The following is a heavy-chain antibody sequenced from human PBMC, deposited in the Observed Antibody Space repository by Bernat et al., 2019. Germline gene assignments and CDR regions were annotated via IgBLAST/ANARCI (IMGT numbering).Heavy chain of an antibody. V-gene: IGHV3-21*01. CDR1: GFTFSSYS. J-gene: IGHJ4*02. CDR3: ARDAYCSGGSCYPRPFDY. CDR2: ISSSSSYI. Sequence: VQLVESGGGVVQPGRSLRLSCAASGFTFSSYSMNWVRQAPGKGLEWVSSISSSSSYIYYADSVKGRFTISRDNAKNSLYLQMNSLRAEDTAVYYCARDAYCSGGSCYPRPFDYWGQGTLVTVSS. D-gene: IGHD2-15*01.